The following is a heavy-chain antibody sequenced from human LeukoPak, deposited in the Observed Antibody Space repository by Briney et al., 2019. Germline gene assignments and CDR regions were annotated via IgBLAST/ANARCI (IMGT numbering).Heavy chain of an antibody. J-gene: IGHJ4*02. D-gene: IGHD3-10*01. V-gene: IGHV3-53*01. CDR3: ARATMVRGVKPPYYFDY. CDR1: GFTVSSSY. CDR2: IYSGGST. Sequence: GGSLRLSCAASGFTVSSSYMSWVRQAPGKGLEWVSVIYSGGSTYYADSVKGRFTISRDNSKNTLYLQMNSLRAEDTAVYYCARATMVRGVKPPYYFDYWGQGTLVTVSS.